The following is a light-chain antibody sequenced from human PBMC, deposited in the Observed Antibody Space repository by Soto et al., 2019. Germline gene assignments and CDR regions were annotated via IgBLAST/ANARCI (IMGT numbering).Light chain of an antibody. CDR1: ESIGNY. V-gene: IGKV3-11*01. J-gene: IGKJ4*01. CDR2: DAS. Sequence: EVVLTQSPATLSLSPGERATLSCRASESIGNYLAWYQQKLGQAPKLLIYDASPRAIGIPARFSGDGTGTDYALTISSLEPEDFAVYCCQWRSYWPPRITFGGGTKVEIK. CDR3: QWRSYWPPRIT.